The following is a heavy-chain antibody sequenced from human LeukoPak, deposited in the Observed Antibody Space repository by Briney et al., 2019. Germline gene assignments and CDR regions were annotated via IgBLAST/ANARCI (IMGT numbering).Heavy chain of an antibody. CDR3: ARDDSSGYYDY. CDR2: IKQDGSEK. D-gene: IGHD3-22*01. J-gene: IGHJ4*02. CDR1: GFTFSSYW. Sequence: PGGSLRLSCAASGFTFSSYWMSWVRQAPGKGLEWVANIKQDGSEKYYVDSMKGRFTISRDNAKNSLYLQMNSLRAEDTAVYYCARDDSSGYYDYWGQGTLVTVSS. V-gene: IGHV3-7*01.